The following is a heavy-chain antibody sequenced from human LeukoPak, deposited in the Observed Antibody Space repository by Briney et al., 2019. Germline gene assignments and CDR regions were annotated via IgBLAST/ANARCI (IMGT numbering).Heavy chain of an antibody. CDR3: AKGFISSGWYEIDY. CDR1: GFTFDDYA. J-gene: IGHJ4*02. V-gene: IGHV3-9*01. Sequence: GRSLILSCAASGFTFDDYAMHWVRHAPGKVLEWVSGINWNSGSIGYADSVKGRFTISRDNAKNSLYLQMNSLRAEDTALYYCAKGFISSGWYEIDYWGQGTLVTVSS. CDR2: INWNSGSI. D-gene: IGHD6-19*01.